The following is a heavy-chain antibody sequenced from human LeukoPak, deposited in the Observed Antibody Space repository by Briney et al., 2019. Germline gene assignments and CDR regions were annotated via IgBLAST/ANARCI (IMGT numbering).Heavy chain of an antibody. CDR3: AKGGARYFYYMDV. J-gene: IGHJ6*03. D-gene: IGHD1-26*01. V-gene: IGHV3-23*01. CDR2: MRGGGGST. Sequence: PGGSLRLSCAASGFAFGTYDMTWVRQAPGKGLEWVSVMRGGGGSTFYADSVKGRFTISRDNAKNTLYLQMSSLRAEDTAVYYCAKGGARYFYYMDVWGKGTTVTVSS. CDR1: GFAFGTYD.